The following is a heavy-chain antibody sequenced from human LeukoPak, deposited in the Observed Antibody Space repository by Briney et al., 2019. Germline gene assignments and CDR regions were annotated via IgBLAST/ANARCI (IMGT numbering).Heavy chain of an antibody. CDR2: NSAYNGNT. V-gene: IGHV1-18*01. D-gene: IGHD3-10*01. CDR1: GYTFTSYG. J-gene: IGHJ5*02. CDR3: ARGSFMVRGVPEANWFDP. Sequence: GASVKVSCKASGYTFTSYGISWVRQAPGQGLEWMGWNSAYNGNTNYAQKLQGRVTMTTDTSTSTAYMELRSLRSDDTAVYYCARGSFMVRGVPEANWFDPWGQGTLVTVPS.